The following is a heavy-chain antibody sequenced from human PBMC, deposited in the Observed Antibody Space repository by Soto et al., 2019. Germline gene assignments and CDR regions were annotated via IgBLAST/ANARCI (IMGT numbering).Heavy chain of an antibody. CDR1: GFTFSSYW. J-gene: IGHJ3*02. CDR2: IKQDGSEK. V-gene: IGHV3-7*03. CDR3: ARERIAAGGTHVAFDI. D-gene: IGHD6-13*01. Sequence: GGSLRLSCAACGFTFSSYWMSWVRQAPGKGLEWVANIKQDGSEKYYVDSVKGRFTISRDNAKNSLYLQMNSLRAEDTAVYYCARERIAAGGTHVAFDIWGQGTMVTVSS.